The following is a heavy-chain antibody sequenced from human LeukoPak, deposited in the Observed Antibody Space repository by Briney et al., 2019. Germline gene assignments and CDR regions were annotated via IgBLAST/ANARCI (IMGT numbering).Heavy chain of an antibody. CDR2: INHSGST. J-gene: IGHJ3*02. CDR1: GGSISSYY. V-gene: IGHV4-34*01. D-gene: IGHD6-13*01. Sequence: PSETLSLTCTVSGGSISSYYWSWIRQPPGKGLEWIGEINHSGSTNYNPSLKSRVTISVDTSKNQFSLKLSSVTAADTAVYYCARAKAAAGTLGPHAFDIWGQGTMVTVSS. CDR3: ARAKAAAGTLGPHAFDI.